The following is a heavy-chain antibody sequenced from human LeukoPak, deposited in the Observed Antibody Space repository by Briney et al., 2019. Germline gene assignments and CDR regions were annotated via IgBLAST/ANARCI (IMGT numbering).Heavy chain of an antibody. V-gene: IGHV3-48*01. Sequence: GGSLRLSCAASGFTFSGYSMLWVRQAPGKGLEWVSYISSSSSTIYYADSVKGRFTISRDNAKNSLYLQMNSLRAEDTAVYYCARVYYGSGSLYYYYYYMDVWGKGTTVTISS. J-gene: IGHJ6*03. CDR2: ISSSSSTI. CDR3: ARVYYGSGSLYYYYYYMDV. CDR1: GFTFSGYS. D-gene: IGHD3-10*01.